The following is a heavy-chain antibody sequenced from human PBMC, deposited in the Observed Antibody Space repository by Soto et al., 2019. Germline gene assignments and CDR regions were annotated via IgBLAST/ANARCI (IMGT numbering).Heavy chain of an antibody. J-gene: IGHJ4*02. Sequence: SETXSLTCTFSGGSISISADYLWWMRQHPENGLEWIGYIYYSGTTYYNPSLRSRVTISLDTSKNHFSLKLNSVTAADTAVYYRASDYDTRRYYFVHRGPGTLV. D-gene: IGHD3-3*01. CDR1: GGSISISADY. V-gene: IGHV4-31*03. CDR3: ASDYDTRRYYFVH. CDR2: IYYSGTT.